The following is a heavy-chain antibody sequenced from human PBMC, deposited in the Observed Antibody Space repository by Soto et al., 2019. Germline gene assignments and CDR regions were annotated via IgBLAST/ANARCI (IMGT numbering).Heavy chain of an antibody. CDR2: INPNSGGT. CDR1: GYTFTSYY. Sequence: GASVKVSCKASGYTFTSYYMHWVRQAPGQGLEWMGWINPNSGGTNYAQKSQGRVTMTRDTSISTAYMELSRLRSDDTAVYYCARAIRDYDFWSGYSTGFDYWGQGTLVTVSS. CDR3: ARAIRDYDFWSGYSTGFDY. J-gene: IGHJ4*02. D-gene: IGHD3-3*01. V-gene: IGHV1-2*02.